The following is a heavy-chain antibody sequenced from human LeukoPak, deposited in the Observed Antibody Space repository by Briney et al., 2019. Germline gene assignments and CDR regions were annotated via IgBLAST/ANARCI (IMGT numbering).Heavy chain of an antibody. V-gene: IGHV3-23*01. J-gene: IGHJ6*03. CDR3: AKDLYYYDSSGYPFGYYYYYYMDV. CDR2: ISGSGGST. CDR1: GFTFSSYA. D-gene: IGHD3-22*01. Sequence: GGSLRLSCAASGFTFSSYAVSWVRQAPGKGLEWVSAISGSGGSTYYADSVKGRFTISRDNSKNTLYLQMNSLRAEDTAVYYCAKDLYYYDSSGYPFGYYYYYYMDVWGKGTTVTVSS.